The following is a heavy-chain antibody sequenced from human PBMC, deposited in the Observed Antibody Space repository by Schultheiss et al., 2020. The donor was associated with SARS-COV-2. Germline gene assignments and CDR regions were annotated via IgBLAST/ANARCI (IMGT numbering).Heavy chain of an antibody. CDR1: GFTVSSNY. CDR2: IYSGGST. J-gene: IGHJ4*02. V-gene: IGHV3-66*01. CDR3: ARSRGGYYDSSGGTAY. D-gene: IGHD3-22*01. Sequence: GESLKISCAASGFTVSSNYMSWVRQAPGKGLEWVSVIYSGGSTYYADSVKGRFTISRDNSKNTLYLQMNSLRAEDTAVYYCARSRGGYYDSSGGTAYWGQGTLVTVSS.